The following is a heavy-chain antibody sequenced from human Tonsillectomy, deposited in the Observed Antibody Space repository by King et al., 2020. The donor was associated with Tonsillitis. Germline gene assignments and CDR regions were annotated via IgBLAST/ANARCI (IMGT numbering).Heavy chain of an antibody. CDR1: GGSISSSSYY. J-gene: IGHJ4*02. V-gene: IGHV4-39*01. CDR2: IYYSGST. Sequence: LQLQESGPGLVKPSETLSLTCTVSGGSISSSSYYWGWIRQPPGKGLEWIGSIYYSGSTYYNPSLKSRVTISVDKSKNQFSLNLSSATAADTAVYYCVRGGYCSGGSCYIVFDSWGQGTLATVSS. CDR3: VRGGYCSGGSCYIVFDS. D-gene: IGHD2-15*01.